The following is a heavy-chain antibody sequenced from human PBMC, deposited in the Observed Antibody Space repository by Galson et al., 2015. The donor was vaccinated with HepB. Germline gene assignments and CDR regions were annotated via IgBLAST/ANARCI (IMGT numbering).Heavy chain of an antibody. CDR1: GFTFSSYG. CDR3: ARDRVSSSWSTFDY. Sequence: SLRLSCAASGFTFSSYGMHWVRQAPGKGLEWVAVIWYDGSNKYYADSVKGRFTISRDNSKNTLYLQMNSLRAEDTAVYYCARDRVSSSWSTFDYWGQGTLVTVSS. J-gene: IGHJ4*02. CDR2: IWYDGSNK. D-gene: IGHD6-13*01. V-gene: IGHV3-33*01.